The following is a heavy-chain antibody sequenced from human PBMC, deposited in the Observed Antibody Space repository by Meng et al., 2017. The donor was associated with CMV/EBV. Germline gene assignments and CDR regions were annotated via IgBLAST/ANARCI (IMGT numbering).Heavy chain of an antibody. CDR2: IIPIFGTA. V-gene: IGHV1-69*05. Sequence: SVKVSCKASRGTFSSYAISWVRQAPAQGLEWMGGIIPIFGTANYSQKFQGRVTITTDESTSTAYMELSSLRSEDTAVYYCATDPDIVVVPAAIGYYYYFGMDVWGQGTTVTVSS. CDR1: RGTFSSYA. CDR3: ATDPDIVVVPAAIGYYYYFGMDV. J-gene: IGHJ6*02. D-gene: IGHD2-2*01.